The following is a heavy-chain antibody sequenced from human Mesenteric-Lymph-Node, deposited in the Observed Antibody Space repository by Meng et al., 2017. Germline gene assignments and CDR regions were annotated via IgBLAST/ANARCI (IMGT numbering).Heavy chain of an antibody. Sequence: QVLLVQSGAEVKKPGASVKVSCKASGYTFTNYPIHWVRQAPGQRLECMGWINAGNGYTKYSQKFQGRVTITRDTSASTAYMELSSLRSEDTAVYYCATVGAEGVDYFDFWGQGTLVTVSS. CDR3: ATVGAEGVDYFDF. V-gene: IGHV1-3*01. CDR2: INAGNGYT. CDR1: GYTFTNYP. J-gene: IGHJ4*02. D-gene: IGHD1-26*01.